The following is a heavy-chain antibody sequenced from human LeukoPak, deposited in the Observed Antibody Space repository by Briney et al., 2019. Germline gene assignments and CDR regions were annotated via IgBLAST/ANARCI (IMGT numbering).Heavy chain of an antibody. CDR1: GGTFRGYY. CDR3: ARGVLGPYYFDL. J-gene: IGHJ2*01. V-gene: IGHV4-34*01. D-gene: IGHD7-27*01. CDR2: IHYTGAT. Sequence: SAETLSLTCAVYGGTFRGYYWSWIRQPPGKGLEWIGEIHYTGATNYKPSLKSRVTISGDPSKNQVSLRVYSVTAADTPVYYCARGVLGPYYFDLWGRGTLVTVSS.